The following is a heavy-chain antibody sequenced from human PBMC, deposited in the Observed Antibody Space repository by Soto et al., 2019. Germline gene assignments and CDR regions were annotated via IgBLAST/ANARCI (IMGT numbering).Heavy chain of an antibody. V-gene: IGHV1-3*01. J-gene: IGHJ6*02. Sequence: GASVKVSCKASGYTFTSYAMHWVRQAPGQRLEWMGWINASNGNTKYSQKFQGRVTITRDKSASTAYMELSSLRSEDTAVYYCARVVTGTRKDSYGMDVWGQGTTVTVSS. CDR1: GYTFTSYA. CDR2: INASNGNT. CDR3: ARVVTGTRKDSYGMDV. D-gene: IGHD5-18*01.